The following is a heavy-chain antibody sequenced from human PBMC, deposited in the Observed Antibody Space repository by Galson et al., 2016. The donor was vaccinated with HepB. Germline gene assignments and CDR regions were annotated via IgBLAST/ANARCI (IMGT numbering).Heavy chain of an antibody. CDR2: ILYDGSTK. CDR1: GFTFTTFG. J-gene: IGHJ3*01. V-gene: IGHV3-33*01. Sequence: PLRLSCAASGFTFTTFGMHWVRQPLGKGLEWVALILYDGSTKYYADSVKGRFTISRDNFKNTLFIQMHSLRADDTAVYYCARGFGSFYEAFDVWGQGTMVSVSS. CDR3: ARGFGSFYEAFDV. D-gene: IGHD5/OR15-5a*01.